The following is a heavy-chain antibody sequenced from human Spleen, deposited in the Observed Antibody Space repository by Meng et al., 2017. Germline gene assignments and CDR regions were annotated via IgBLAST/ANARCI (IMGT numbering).Heavy chain of an antibody. CDR2: IYYSGST. Sequence: QVQLQEPGPGLLKPSPTLSLTCTVCGGSISSGGYYWSWIRQHPGKGLEWIGYIYYSGSTYYNPSLKSRLTISVDTSKNQFSLKLTSVTAADTAVYYCARRSPGETSWFDPWGQGTLVTVSS. J-gene: IGHJ5*02. V-gene: IGHV4-31*03. CDR3: ARRSPGETSWFDP. D-gene: IGHD7-27*01. CDR1: GGSISSGGYY.